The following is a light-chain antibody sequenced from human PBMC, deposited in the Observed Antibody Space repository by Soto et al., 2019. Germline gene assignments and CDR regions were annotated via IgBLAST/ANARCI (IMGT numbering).Light chain of an antibody. CDR1: ESISRH. CDR3: QQDYSTLAT. V-gene: IGKV1-39*01. J-gene: IGKJ5*01. CDR2: AAS. Sequence: IPLTQTPSSLSASVGDRVTITCRAAESISRHLNWYQQKPGRAPDLLIYAASTLQNGVPSRFTGSGSGTEFTLTITGLQLEDFATYYCQQDYSTLATFGQGTRLEIK.